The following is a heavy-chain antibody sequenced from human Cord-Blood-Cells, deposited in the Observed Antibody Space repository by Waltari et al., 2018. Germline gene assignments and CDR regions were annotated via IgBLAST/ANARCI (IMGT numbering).Heavy chain of an antibody. V-gene: IGHV4-39*01. CDR1: GGSISSSSYY. D-gene: IGHD3-10*01. Sequence: QLQLQESGPGLVKPSETLSLTCTVSGGSISSSSYYWGWIRQPPGKGLEWIGSIYYSGSTYYTPSLKSRVTISVDTSKNQFSLKLSSVTAADTAVYYCARLSAACSAFDIWGQGTMVTVSS. CDR2: IYYSGST. CDR3: ARLSAACSAFDI. J-gene: IGHJ3*02.